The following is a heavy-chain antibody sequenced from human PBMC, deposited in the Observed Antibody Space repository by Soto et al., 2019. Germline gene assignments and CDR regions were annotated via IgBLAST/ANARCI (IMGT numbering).Heavy chain of an antibody. D-gene: IGHD3-16*01. J-gene: IGHJ4*02. Sequence: ASVNVSCKASGYTLTGYYMHSVRQAPAQGLEWMGWIITKSGGTNYVHKVQGRVTLTRDRSICTAYMELRRMRSEDDDVYLCARDRQSLGAMLDFDYWGQGTMVTVS. CDR3: ARDRQSLGAMLDFDY. V-gene: IGHV1-2*07. CDR2: IITKSGGT. CDR1: GYTLTGYY.